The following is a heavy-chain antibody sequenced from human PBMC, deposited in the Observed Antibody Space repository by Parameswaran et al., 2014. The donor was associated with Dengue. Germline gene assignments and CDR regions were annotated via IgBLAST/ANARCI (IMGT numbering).Heavy chain of an antibody. CDR2: ISYDGSNK. Sequence: SLKISCAASGFTFSSYGMHWVRQAPGKGLEWVAVISYDGSNKYYADSVKGRFTISRDNSKNTLYLQMNSLRAEDTAVYYCALGRELLDYWGQGTLVTVSS. CDR3: ALGRELLDY. D-gene: IGHD1-26*01. V-gene: IGHV3-30*03. J-gene: IGHJ4*02. CDR1: GFTFSSYG.